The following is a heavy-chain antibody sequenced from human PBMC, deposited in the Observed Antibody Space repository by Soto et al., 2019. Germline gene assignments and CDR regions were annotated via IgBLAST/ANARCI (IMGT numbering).Heavy chain of an antibody. Sequence: QVQLVQSGAEVKKPGASVKVSCKASGYTFTGYDMHWVRQAPGQGLEWMGWINPNSGGTNYAQKFQVGVTRTRDRSISTAYMELSRPRSDDTAVYYCARARSRRHDFWSGNTNWFDPWGQGTLVTVSS. V-gene: IGHV1-2*02. CDR3: ARARSRRHDFWSGNTNWFDP. D-gene: IGHD3-3*01. J-gene: IGHJ5*02. CDR1: GYTFTGYD. CDR2: INPNSGGT.